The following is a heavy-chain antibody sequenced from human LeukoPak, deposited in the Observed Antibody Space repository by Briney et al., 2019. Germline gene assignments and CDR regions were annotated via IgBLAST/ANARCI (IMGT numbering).Heavy chain of an antibody. Sequence: SETLSLTCTISGGSISSYYWSWIRQPPGKGLEWIGYVSYSGSTNYNPSLKSRVTISLDTSKNQFSLKLSSMTAADTAVYYCATIAVTAPSDSWGQGTPVTVSS. CDR3: ATIAVTAPSDS. J-gene: IGHJ4*02. V-gene: IGHV4-59*01. CDR2: VSYSGST. CDR1: GGSISSYY. D-gene: IGHD6-19*01.